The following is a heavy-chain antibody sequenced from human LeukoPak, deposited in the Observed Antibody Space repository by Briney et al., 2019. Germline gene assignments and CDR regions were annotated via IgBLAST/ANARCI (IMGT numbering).Heavy chain of an antibody. CDR2: IYPGDSDT. CDR3: ARLERIAVPGTSDDAFDI. J-gene: IGHJ3*02. Sequence: GESLKISCKASGYSFTSYWIGWVRQMPGKGLEWMGIIYPGDSDTIYSPSFQGQVTISADKSISTAYLQWSSLKASDTAMYYCARLERIAVPGTSDDAFDIWGQGTMVTVSS. V-gene: IGHV5-51*01. CDR1: GYSFTSYW. D-gene: IGHD6-13*01.